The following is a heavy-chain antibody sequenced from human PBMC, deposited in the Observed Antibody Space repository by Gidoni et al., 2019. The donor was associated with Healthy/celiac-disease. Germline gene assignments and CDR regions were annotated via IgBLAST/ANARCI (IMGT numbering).Heavy chain of an antibody. D-gene: IGHD6-19*01. Sequence: EVQLLESGGGLVQPGGSLIISCAASGFTFSRYAMSWVRQAPGKGLEWDSAISGSGGSTYYADSVKGRFTISRDNSKNTLYLQMNSLRAEDTAVYYCAKGIRGVAGVFDYWGQGTLVTVSS. V-gene: IGHV3-23*01. CDR2: ISGSGGST. CDR3: AKGIRGVAGVFDY. J-gene: IGHJ4*02. CDR1: GFTFSRYA.